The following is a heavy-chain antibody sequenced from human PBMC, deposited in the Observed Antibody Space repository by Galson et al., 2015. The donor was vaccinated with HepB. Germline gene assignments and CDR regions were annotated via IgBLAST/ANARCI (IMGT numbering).Heavy chain of an antibody. D-gene: IGHD3-22*01. Sequence: SETLSLTCTVSGGSINSYYWSWIRRPPGKGLEWIGSIYYSGSTYYNPSLKSRVTISVDTSKNQFSLKLSSVTAADTAVYYCARLPYDSPEDWGQGTLVTVSS. J-gene: IGHJ4*02. CDR2: IYYSGST. V-gene: IGHV4-59*05. CDR1: GGSINSYY. CDR3: ARLPYDSPED.